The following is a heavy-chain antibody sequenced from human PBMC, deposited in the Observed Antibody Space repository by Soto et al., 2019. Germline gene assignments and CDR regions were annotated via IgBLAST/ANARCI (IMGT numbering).Heavy chain of an antibody. Sequence: PLGKGLEWIGEINHSGSPNYNPSLKSRVTISVDTSKNQFSLKLSSVTAADTAVYYCARGLIYDRRWFDPWGQGTLVTVSS. CDR2: INHSGSP. D-gene: IGHD3-22*01. V-gene: IGHV4-34*01. CDR3: ARGLIYDRRWFDP. J-gene: IGHJ5*02.